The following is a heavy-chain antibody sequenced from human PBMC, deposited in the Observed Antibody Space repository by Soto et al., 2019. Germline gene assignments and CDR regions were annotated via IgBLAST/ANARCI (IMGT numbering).Heavy chain of an antibody. CDR1: GFTFNNYA. CDR3: TKGRGGSGSLTPRVDF. V-gene: IGHV3-23*01. D-gene: IGHD3-10*01. J-gene: IGHJ4*02. CDR2: ISGGGDTT. Sequence: EVQLLESGGGLVQPVGSLRLSCAASGFTFNNYAMTWVRQAPGKGLEWVSAISGGGDTTSYADSVKGRFTVPRDGSKNTLYLQMSSPRAEDTALYYCTKGRGGSGSLTPRVDFWGQGTLVTVSS.